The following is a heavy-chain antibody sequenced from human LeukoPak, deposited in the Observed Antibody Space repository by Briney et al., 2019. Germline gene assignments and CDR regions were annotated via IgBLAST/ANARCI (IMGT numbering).Heavy chain of an antibody. CDR3: TRPFTDSGSYYY. CDR1: GFTFSGSA. V-gene: IGHV3-73*01. J-gene: IGHJ4*02. CDR2: TRSKANSYAT. Sequence: PGGSLRLSCAASGFTFSGSAMHWVRQASGKGLEWVGRTRSKANSYATAYAASVKGRFTISRDDSKNTAYLQMNSLKTEDTAVYYCTRPFTDSGSYYYWGQGTLVTVSS. D-gene: IGHD1-26*01.